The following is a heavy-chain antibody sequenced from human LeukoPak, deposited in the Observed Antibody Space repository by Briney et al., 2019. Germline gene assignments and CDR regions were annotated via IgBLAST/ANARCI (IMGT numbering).Heavy chain of an antibody. Sequence: GGSLRLSCAASGFTFSSYAMSWVRQAPGKGLEWVSAISGSGGSTYYADSVKGRFTISRDDSTNTLFLQMNSLTSEDTAVYYCARHFVAGSPDYFDYWGQGTLVTVSS. CDR3: ARHFVAGSPDYFDY. CDR1: GFTFSSYA. J-gene: IGHJ4*02. D-gene: IGHD6-19*01. V-gene: IGHV3-23*01. CDR2: ISGSGGST.